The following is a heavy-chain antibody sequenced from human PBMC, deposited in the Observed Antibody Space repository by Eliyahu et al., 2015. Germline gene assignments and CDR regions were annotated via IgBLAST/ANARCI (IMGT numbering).Heavy chain of an antibody. CDR2: IIPILGIA. V-gene: IGHV1-69*02. CDR3: ARGLWGNWNNWFDP. J-gene: IGHJ5*02. CDR1: GGTFXSYT. D-gene: IGHD1-1*01. Sequence: QVQLVQSGAEVKKPGSSVKVSCKASGGTFXSYTTSWVRQAPGQGLEWMGRIIPILGIANYAQKFQGRVTITADKSTSTAYMELSSLRSEDTAVYYCARGLWGNWNNWFDPWGQGTLVTVSS.